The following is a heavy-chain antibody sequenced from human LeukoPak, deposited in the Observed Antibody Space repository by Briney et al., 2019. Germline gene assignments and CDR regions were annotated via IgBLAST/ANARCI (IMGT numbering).Heavy chain of an antibody. Sequence: PSETLSLTWTVSGGSISSYYWSWIRQPPGKGLEWIGYIYYSGSTNYNPSLKSRVTISVDTSKNQFSLKLSSVTAADTAVYYCARRITMVRGVIWDYWGQGTLVTVSS. CDR3: ARRITMVRGVIWDY. CDR1: GGSISSYY. J-gene: IGHJ4*02. D-gene: IGHD3-10*01. CDR2: IYYSGST. V-gene: IGHV4-59*01.